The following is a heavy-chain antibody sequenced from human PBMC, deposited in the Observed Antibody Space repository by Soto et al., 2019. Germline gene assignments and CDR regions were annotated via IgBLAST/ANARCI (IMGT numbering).Heavy chain of an antibody. CDR2: INHSGSA. J-gene: IGHJ4*02. CDR3: ARGLITGSHYSGGWYSFDS. V-gene: IGHV4-34*01. CDR1: GESFSGYI. Sequence: QVQLQQSGAGLLKPSETLSLTCAVYGESFSGYIWTWIRQTPGKGLQWIGQINHSGSASYNPSLKSRITLSGHTSKSQFSLELSAVTAADTAVYYCARGLITGSHYSGGWYSFDSWGQGTQVTVTS. D-gene: IGHD6-19*01.